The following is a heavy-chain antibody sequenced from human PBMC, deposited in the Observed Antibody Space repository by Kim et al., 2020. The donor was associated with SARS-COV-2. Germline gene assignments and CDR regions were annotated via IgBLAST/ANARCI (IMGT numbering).Heavy chain of an antibody. CDR3: ARDNGEWGDYPYDY. CDR1: GYTFTSYA. Sequence: ASVKVSCKASGYTFTSYAMNWVRQAPGQGLEWMGWINTNTGNPTYAQGFTGRFVFPLDTSVSTAYLQISSLKAEDTAVYYCARDNGEWGDYPYDYWGQGTLVTVSS. V-gene: IGHV7-4-1*02. J-gene: IGHJ4*02. D-gene: IGHD4-17*01. CDR2: INTNTGNP.